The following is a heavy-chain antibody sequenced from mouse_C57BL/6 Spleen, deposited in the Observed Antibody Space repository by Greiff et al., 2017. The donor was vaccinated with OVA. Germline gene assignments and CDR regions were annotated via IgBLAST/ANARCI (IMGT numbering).Heavy chain of an antibody. D-gene: IGHD2-3*01. CDR2: INYDGSST. V-gene: IGHV5-16*01. Sequence: EVKLVESEGGLVQPGSSMKLSCTASGFTFSDYYMAWVRQVPEKGLEWVANINYDGSSTYYLDSLKSRFIISRDNAKNILYLQMSSLKSEDTATYYCARADYDGYYGAYWGQGTLVTVSA. J-gene: IGHJ3*01. CDR1: GFTFSDYY. CDR3: ARADYDGYYGAY.